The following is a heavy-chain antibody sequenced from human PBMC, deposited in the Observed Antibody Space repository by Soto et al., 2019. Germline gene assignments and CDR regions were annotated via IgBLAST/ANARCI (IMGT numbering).Heavy chain of an antibody. CDR1: GYSISSYYY. J-gene: IGHJ4*02. CDR3: ARDLSYYDSSAYYSLDY. Sequence: SETLSLTCAISGYSISSYYYWAWIRQPPGKGLEWIGSIYHGGSTYYNPSLKSRVTISLDTSTNQFSLKLDSVTAADTAVYYCARDLSYYDSSAYYSLDYWGQGTLVTVSS. D-gene: IGHD3-22*01. CDR2: IYHGGST. V-gene: IGHV4-38-2*02.